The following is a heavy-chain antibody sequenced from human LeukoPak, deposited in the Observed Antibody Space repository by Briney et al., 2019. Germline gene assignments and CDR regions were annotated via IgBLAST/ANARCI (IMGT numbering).Heavy chain of an antibody. CDR1: GGSISSYY. D-gene: IGHD2-2*01. CDR2: IYYSGST. CDR3: ANEPTLNCSSTSCTGPRGWFDP. V-gene: IGHV4-59*08. J-gene: IGHJ5*02. Sequence: SETLSLTCTVSGGSISSYYWSWIRQPPGKGLEWIGYIYYSGSTNYNPSLKSRVTISVDTSKNQFSLKLSSVTAADTAVYYCANEPTLNCSSTSCTGPRGWFDPWGQGTLVTVSS.